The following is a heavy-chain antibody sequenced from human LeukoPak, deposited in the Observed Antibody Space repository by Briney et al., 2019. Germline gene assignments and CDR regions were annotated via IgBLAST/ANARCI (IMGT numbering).Heavy chain of an antibody. CDR1: GFTFSSYA. CDR3: AREAAGLFFDY. D-gene: IGHD6-13*01. CDR2: ISYDGSNK. V-gene: IGHV3-30*04. J-gene: IGHJ4*02. Sequence: PGRSLRLSCAASGFTFSSYAMHWVRQAPGKGLEWVAVISYDGSNKYYADSVKGRFTISRDNSKNTLYLQMNSLRAEDTAVYYCAREAAGLFFDYWGQGTLVTVSS.